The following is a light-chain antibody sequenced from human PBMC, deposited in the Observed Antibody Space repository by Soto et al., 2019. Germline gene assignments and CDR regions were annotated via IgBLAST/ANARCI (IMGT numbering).Light chain of an antibody. CDR3: QQRSNWPST. V-gene: IGKV3-11*01. CDR1: QSVSSY. Sequence: EIVLTQSPATLSLSPGDRATLSCRASQSVSSYLAWYQQKPGQAPRLLIYDASNRATGIPARFSGSGSGTDFTLTITSREPADFAGYYCQQRSNWPSTFGGGTTVEIK. CDR2: DAS. J-gene: IGKJ4*01.